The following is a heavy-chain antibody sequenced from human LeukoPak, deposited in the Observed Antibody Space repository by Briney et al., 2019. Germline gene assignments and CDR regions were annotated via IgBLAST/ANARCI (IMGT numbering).Heavy chain of an antibody. CDR1: GGSISSYY. J-gene: IGHJ4*02. V-gene: IGHV4-59*01. CDR2: IYYRWST. D-gene: IGHD6-19*01. CDR3: ARGQYSSGWGTRYAPYFDY. Sequence: SEPLSLTCTVSGGSISSYYGSWLPQPPGGGREGLGYIYYRWSTKYNTSLKSRVPRSVDTSQKQASWKLSSVTAADTAVYYCARGQYSSGWGTRYAPYFDYWGQGTLVTVSS.